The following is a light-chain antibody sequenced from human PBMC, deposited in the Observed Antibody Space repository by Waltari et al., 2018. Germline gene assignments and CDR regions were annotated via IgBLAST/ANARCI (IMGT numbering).Light chain of an antibody. CDR2: WAS. J-gene: IGKJ2*03. V-gene: IGKV4-1*01. CDR1: QSVSYTSNNNNY. CDR3: HQYYSTPYS. Sequence: DIVMTQSPDSLAVSLGERATINCKSSQSVSYTSNNNNYLAWYQQKPGQPPKLLIYWASTREAGVPDRFSGSGSGTDFTLTISSLKPEDVAVYYCHQYYSTPYSFGQGTKLEIK.